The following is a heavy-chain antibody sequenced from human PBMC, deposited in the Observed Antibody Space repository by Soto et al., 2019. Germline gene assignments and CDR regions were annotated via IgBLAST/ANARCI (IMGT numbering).Heavy chain of an antibody. J-gene: IGHJ3*02. Sequence: EVQLLESGGGLVQPGGSLRLSCAASGFTFSSYAMSWVRQAPGTGREWVSAISGSGGSTYYADSVKGRFTISRDNSKNTLYLQMNSRRAEDTAVNYGANAPATLVNPGDAFDSWGQGTMVNVSS. CDR2: ISGSGGST. V-gene: IGHV3-23*01. D-gene: IGHD2-2*01. CDR1: GFTFSSYA. CDR3: ANAPATLVNPGDAFDS.